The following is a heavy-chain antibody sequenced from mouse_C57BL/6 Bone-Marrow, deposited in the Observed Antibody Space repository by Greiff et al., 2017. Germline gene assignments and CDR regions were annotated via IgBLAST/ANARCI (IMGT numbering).Heavy chain of an antibody. D-gene: IGHD1-1*01. CDR1: GYTFTSYG. Sequence: QVQLKQSGAELARPGASVKLSCKASGYTFTSYGISWVKQRTGQGLEWIGEIYPRSGNTYYDEKFKGKATLTAGKSSSTAYMELRSLTSEDSSVYFCANITTVEAYWGQGTLVTVSA. J-gene: IGHJ3*01. CDR2: IYPRSGNT. CDR3: ANITTVEAY. V-gene: IGHV1-81*01.